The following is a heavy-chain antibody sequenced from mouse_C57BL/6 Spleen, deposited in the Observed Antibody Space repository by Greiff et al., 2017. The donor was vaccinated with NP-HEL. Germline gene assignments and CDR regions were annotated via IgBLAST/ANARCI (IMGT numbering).Heavy chain of an antibody. CDR1: GFTFSSYA. V-gene: IGHV5-9-1*02. Sequence: DVMLVESGEGLVKPGGSLKLSCAASGFTFSSYAMSWVRQTPEKRLEWVAYISSGGDYIYYADTVKGRFTISRDNARNTLYLQMSSLKSEDTAMYYCTRDRGSNYDFFYAMDYWGQGTSVTVSS. CDR3: TRDRGSNYDFFYAMDY. D-gene: IGHD2-5*01. CDR2: ISSGGDYI. J-gene: IGHJ4*01.